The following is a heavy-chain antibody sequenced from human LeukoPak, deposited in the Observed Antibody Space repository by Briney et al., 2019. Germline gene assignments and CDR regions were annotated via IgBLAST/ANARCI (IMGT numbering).Heavy chain of an antibody. CDR1: GGSFSGYY. V-gene: IGHV4-34*01. CDR3: ARRSWYSSGHFDY. D-gene: IGHD6-19*01. Sequence: SETLSLTCAVYGGSFSGYYWSWIRQPPGKGLEWIGSIYYSGSTYYNPSLKSRVTISVDTSKNQFSLKLSSVTAADTAVYYCARRSWYSSGHFDYWGQGTLVTVSS. J-gene: IGHJ4*02. CDR2: IYYSGST.